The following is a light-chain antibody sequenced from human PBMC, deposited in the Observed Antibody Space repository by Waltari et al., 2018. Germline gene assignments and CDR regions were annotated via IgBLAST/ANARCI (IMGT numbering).Light chain of an antibody. CDR3: HQYGSSRWT. CDR1: QSVSSSY. J-gene: IGKJ1*01. Sequence: EIVLTQSPGTLSLTPGERATLSCRASQSVSSSYLAWYRQKPGQAPRLLIYGVSNRATGISDRFSGSGSGTDFTLTISRLEPEDFAVYYCHQYGSSRWTFGQGTKVEIK. CDR2: GVS. V-gene: IGKV3-20*01.